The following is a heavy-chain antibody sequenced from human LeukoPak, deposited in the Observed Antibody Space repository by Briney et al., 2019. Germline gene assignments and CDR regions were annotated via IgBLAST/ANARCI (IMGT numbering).Heavy chain of an antibody. CDR3: AITIFGVVPEPYYYMDV. Sequence: ASETLSLSCTVSGGSIGSSSYYWGWIRQSPGKGLEWIGSISYSGSTYYNPSLKSRVTISVDTSKNQFSLKLSSVTAADTAVYYCAITIFGVVPEPYYYMDVWGKGTTVTVSS. D-gene: IGHD3-3*01. J-gene: IGHJ6*03. V-gene: IGHV4-39*01. CDR2: ISYSGST. CDR1: GGSIGSSSYY.